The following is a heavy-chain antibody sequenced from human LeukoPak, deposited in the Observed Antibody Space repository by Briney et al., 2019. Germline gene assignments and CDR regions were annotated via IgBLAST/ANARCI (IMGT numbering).Heavy chain of an antibody. V-gene: IGHV3-9*01. CDR3: AKDADYGGNPSSPYFDY. CDR2: ISWNSGSI. J-gene: IGHJ4*02. Sequence: PGGSLRLSCAASGFTFDDYAMHWVRQAPGKGLEWVSGISWNSGSIGYTDSVKGRFTISRDNAKNSLYLQMNSLRAEDTALYYCAKDADYGGNPSSPYFDYWGQGTLVTVSS. D-gene: IGHD4-17*01. CDR1: GFTFDDYA.